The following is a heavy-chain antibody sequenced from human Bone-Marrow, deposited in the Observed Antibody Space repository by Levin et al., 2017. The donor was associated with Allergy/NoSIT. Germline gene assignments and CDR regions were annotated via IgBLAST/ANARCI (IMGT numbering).Heavy chain of an antibody. CDR3: ARSKRGPCYCPRLFDY. J-gene: IGHJ4*02. CDR2: FNPGNGDT. Sequence: GESLKISCRTSGDTFSGYYIHWMRQAPGQGLEWMGRFNPGNGDTTYAREFQDRVAMTGDTSITTVYMEVSSLRSDDTAVYYCARSKRGPCYCPRLFDYWGQGTLVTVSS. D-gene: IGHD2-21*02. CDR1: GDTFSGYY. V-gene: IGHV1-2*06.